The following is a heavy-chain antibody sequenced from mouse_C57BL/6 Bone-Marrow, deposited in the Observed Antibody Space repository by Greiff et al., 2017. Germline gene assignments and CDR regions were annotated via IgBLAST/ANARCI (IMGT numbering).Heavy chain of an antibody. Sequence: VQLQQPGAELARPGASVKLSCKASGYTFTSYGISWVKQRPGQGLEWIGEIYPRSGNTYYNQKFKGKATVTADKSSSTAYMELRSLTSEDSAVYFSARVLLLYDVGGTGPTVTVSS. J-gene: IGHJ1*03. CDR1: GYTFTSYG. D-gene: IGHD1-1*01. CDR2: IYPRSGNT. V-gene: IGHV1-81*01. CDR3: ARVLLLYDV.